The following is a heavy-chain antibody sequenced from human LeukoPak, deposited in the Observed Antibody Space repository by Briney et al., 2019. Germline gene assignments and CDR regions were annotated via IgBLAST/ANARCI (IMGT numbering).Heavy chain of an antibody. CDR3: AKPTTGYSSGRYPGWPVDY. D-gene: IGHD6-19*01. J-gene: IGHJ4*02. CDR2: IFGSGGST. CDR1: GFTFSSYA. V-gene: IGHV3-23*01. Sequence: GGSLRLSCAASGFTFSSYAMYWVRQAPGKGLEWVSGIFGSGGSTHYADSVKGRFTISRDNSKNTVYLQMNSLRAEDTAVYYCAKPTTGYSSGRYPGWPVDYWGQGTLVTVSS.